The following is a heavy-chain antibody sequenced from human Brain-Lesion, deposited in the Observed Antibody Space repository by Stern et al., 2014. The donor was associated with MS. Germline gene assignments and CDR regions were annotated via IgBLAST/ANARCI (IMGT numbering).Heavy chain of an antibody. CDR2: IYTTGST. D-gene: IGHD5-18*01. V-gene: IGHV4-61*02. CDR3: ARDKEDTNMAFRYFDN. CDR1: GGSVGSGSYD. J-gene: IGHJ4*02. Sequence: QVQLQESGPGLVKPSQTLSLTCTVSGGSVGSGSYDWSWIRQPAGKGLEWIGRIYTTGSTYYNPSLKSRASISLDTSKNQFPLKLTSVTAADTAVYYCARDKEDTNMAFRYFDNWGQGTLVTVSS.